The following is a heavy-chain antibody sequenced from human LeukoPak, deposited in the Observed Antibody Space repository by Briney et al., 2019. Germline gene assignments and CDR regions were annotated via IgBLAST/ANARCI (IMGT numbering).Heavy chain of an antibody. J-gene: IGHJ4*01. CDR3: AKDLGFRYTFDY. Sequence: GGSLRLSCGASGFTFSNYAMSWIRQAPGKGLEWVSVVSGNADKTYYAASVRGRFTTSRDNSKNTLYLQMNSLRAEDTALYYCAKDLGFRYTFDYWGHGALVTVSS. V-gene: IGHV3-23*01. D-gene: IGHD5-24*01. CDR1: GFTFSNYA. CDR2: VSGNADKT.